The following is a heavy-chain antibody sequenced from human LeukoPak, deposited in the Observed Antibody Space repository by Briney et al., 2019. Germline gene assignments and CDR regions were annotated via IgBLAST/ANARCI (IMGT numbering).Heavy chain of an antibody. J-gene: IGHJ5*02. CDR2: IYYTGNT. CDR3: ARAVPAAIGGWFDP. CDR1: GGSVSSGSFY. Sequence: SETLSPTCTVSGGSVSSGSFYWTWIRQPPGKGLEWIGYIYYTGNTNSNPSLKSRVTISLDTSKSQFSLKLNSVTAADTAVCYCARAVPAAIGGWFDPWGQGTLVTVSS. D-gene: IGHD2-2*02. V-gene: IGHV4-61*01.